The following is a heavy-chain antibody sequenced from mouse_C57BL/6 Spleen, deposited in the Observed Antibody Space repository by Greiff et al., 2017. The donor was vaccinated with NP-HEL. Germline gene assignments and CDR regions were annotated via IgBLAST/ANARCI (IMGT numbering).Heavy chain of an antibody. CDR1: GYTFTSYG. CDR3: ARSLYYGNYQGYDMDY. CDR2: IYPRSGNT. V-gene: IGHV1-81*01. D-gene: IGHD2-1*01. Sequence: QVQLQQSGAELARPGASVKLSCKASGYTFTSYGISWVKQRTGQGLEWIGEIYPRSGNTYYNEKFKGKATLTADKSSSTAYMELRSLTSEDSAVYFCARSLYYGNYQGYDMDYWGQGTSVTVSS. J-gene: IGHJ4*01.